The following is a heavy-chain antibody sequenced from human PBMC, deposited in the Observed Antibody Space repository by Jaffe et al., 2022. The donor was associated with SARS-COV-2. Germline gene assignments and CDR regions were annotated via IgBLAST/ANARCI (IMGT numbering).Heavy chain of an antibody. V-gene: IGHV3-30*18. CDR2: ISKDGTTK. CDR3: AKGGSWSGDP. Sequence: QVQLVESGGGVVQPGRSLRLSCAASGFTFNNYGMHWVRQAPGKGLEWVAVISKDGTTKNYADSVKGRFTISRDDSKNTLYLQMNSLREEDTAVYYCAKGGSWSGDPWGQGTLVIVSS. D-gene: IGHD6-13*01. J-gene: IGHJ5*02. CDR1: GFTFNNYG.